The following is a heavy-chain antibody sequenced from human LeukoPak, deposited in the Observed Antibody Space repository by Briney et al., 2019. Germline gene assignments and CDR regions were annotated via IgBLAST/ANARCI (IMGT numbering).Heavy chain of an antibody. CDR2: INPSGGST. D-gene: IGHD3-10*01. CDR3: ARAGYRVWFGESQYNWFDP. J-gene: IGHJ5*02. V-gene: IGHV1-46*01. Sequence: ASVKVSCKASGYTFTSYYMHWVRQAPGQGLEWMGIINPSGGSTSYAQKFQGRVTMTRDMSTSTVYMELSSLRSEDTAVYYCARAGYRVWFGESQYNWFDPWGQGTLVTVSS. CDR1: GYTFTSYY.